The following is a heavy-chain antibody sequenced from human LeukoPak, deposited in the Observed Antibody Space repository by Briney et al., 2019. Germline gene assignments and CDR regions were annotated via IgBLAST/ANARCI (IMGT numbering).Heavy chain of an antibody. CDR1: GFTFSSYE. D-gene: IGHD2-2*01. CDR2: IRSSGSTI. J-gene: IGHJ6*02. Sequence: PGGSLRLSCAASGFTFSSYEMNWVRQAPGKGLEWVSYIRSSGSTIYYADSVKGRFTISRDNAKNSLYLQMNSLRAEDTAVYYCARDSSNTLPAAISYYYYGMDVWGQGTTVTVYS. CDR3: ARDSSNTLPAAISYYYYGMDV. V-gene: IGHV3-48*03.